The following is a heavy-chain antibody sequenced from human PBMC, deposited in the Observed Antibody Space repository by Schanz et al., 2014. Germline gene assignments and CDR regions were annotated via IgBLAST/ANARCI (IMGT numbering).Heavy chain of an antibody. V-gene: IGHV3-48*01. CDR3: AREKRRTEVVLDH. CDR2: ISSSSSTI. J-gene: IGHJ4*02. CDR1: GFTFSSHN. Sequence: EVELVESGGGLVQPGGSLRLSCAASGFTFSSHNMNWVRQAPGKGLEWISYISSSSSTIYYADSVKGRFTISRDNARSSLYLQMNSLRAEDTAVYYCAREKRRTEVVLDHWGQGTLVTVS.